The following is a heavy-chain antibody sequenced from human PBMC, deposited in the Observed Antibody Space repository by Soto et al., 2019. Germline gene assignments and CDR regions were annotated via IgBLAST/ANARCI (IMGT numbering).Heavy chain of an antibody. V-gene: IGHV1-18*04. Sequence: QVQLVQSGAEVKQPGASVKVSCEASGYTFTTYGISWVRQASGQGLEWMGWINGYTGNTKYAQRFQGRVTMTRDTSTSTAYMELRSLRSDDTAVYYCARDDIATRPQYYYGMDVWGQGTTVTVSS. CDR2: INGYTGNT. CDR1: GYTFTTYG. CDR3: ARDDIATRPQYYYGMDV. D-gene: IGHD6-6*01. J-gene: IGHJ6*02.